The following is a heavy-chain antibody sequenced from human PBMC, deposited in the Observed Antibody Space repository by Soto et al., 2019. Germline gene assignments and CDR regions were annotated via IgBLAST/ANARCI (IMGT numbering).Heavy chain of an antibody. Sequence: VGSLRLSCAASEFIFSSFGMHWVRQAPGKGLEWVAHIWYDGSNTYYADSVKGRFTISRDNSRNTLYLQMNSLRAEDTAVYHCVRDLLGSGGHFDYWGQGTPVTVSS. V-gene: IGHV3-33*01. CDR3: VRDLLGSGGHFDY. J-gene: IGHJ4*02. CDR1: EFIFSSFG. CDR2: IWYDGSNT. D-gene: IGHD7-27*01.